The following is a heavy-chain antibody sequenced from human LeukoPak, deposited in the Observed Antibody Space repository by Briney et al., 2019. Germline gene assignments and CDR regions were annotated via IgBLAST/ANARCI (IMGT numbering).Heavy chain of an antibody. CDR3: ARGYGSGRRGRAFDI. D-gene: IGHD3-10*01. CDR2: ISPGGGPT. Sequence: GGSLRLSCAGSGFPFSIYGMNWVRQAPGKGLEWVSGISPGGGPTYYADSVKGRFTISRDNSKNTLYLQMNILRAEDTALYYCARGYGSGRRGRAFDIWGQGTMVTVSS. CDR1: GFPFSIYG. V-gene: IGHV3-23*01. J-gene: IGHJ3*02.